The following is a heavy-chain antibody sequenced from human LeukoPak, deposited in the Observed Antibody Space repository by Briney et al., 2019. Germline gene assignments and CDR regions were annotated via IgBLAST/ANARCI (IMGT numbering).Heavy chain of an antibody. V-gene: IGHV3-23*01. J-gene: IGHJ4*02. CDR2: VGRSGADT. D-gene: IGHD3-16*01. Sequence: GGSLGLSCVASGFTFSSFAVSWFRQAPGKGLEWVSTVGRSGADTYYADSVRGRFTISKDSSKNTLQMNSLSAEDTAIYYCVKHSGGAYGNSDYWGQGILVTVSS. CDR3: VKHSGGAYGNSDY. CDR1: GFTFSSFA.